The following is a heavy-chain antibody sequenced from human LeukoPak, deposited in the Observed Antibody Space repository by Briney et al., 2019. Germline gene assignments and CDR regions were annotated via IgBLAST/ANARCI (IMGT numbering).Heavy chain of an antibody. CDR2: INHSGST. CDR1: GGSFSGYY. J-gene: IGHJ4*02. V-gene: IGHV4-34*01. CDR3: ARESSSGYYDY. D-gene: IGHD3-22*01. Sequence: SETLSLTCAVYGGSFSGYYWSWIRQPPGKGLEWIGEINHSGSTNYNPSLKSRVTISVDTSKNQFSLKLSSVTAADTAVYYCARESSSGYYDYWGQRTPVTVSS.